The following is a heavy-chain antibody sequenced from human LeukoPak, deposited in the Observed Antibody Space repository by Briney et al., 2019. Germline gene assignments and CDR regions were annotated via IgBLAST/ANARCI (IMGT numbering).Heavy chain of an antibody. CDR3: ASLNNDDY. V-gene: IGHV3-7*01. J-gene: IGHJ4*02. CDR2: IKNDGSKK. Sequence: GGSLRLSCAASGFTFSNYWMSWVRQAPGKGLEWVANIKNDGSKKYYVDSVKGRFTISRGNAKNSLYLQMNSLRVEDTAVYYCASLNNDDYWGQGTLVTVPS. D-gene: IGHD1-1*01. CDR1: GFTFSNYW.